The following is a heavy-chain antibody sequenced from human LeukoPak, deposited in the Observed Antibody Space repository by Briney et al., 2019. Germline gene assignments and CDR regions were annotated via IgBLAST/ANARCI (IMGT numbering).Heavy chain of an antibody. CDR1: GYTFTSYG. D-gene: IGHD5-12*01. J-gene: IGHJ6*02. Sequence: GASVKVSCKASGYTFTSYGISWVRQAPGQGLEWMGWISAYNGNTNYAQKLQGRVTMTTDTSTSTAYMELRSLRSDDTAVYYCARDGIVATPWAPFYYYYGMDVWGQGTTVTVSS. V-gene: IGHV1-18*01. CDR3: ARDGIVATPWAPFYYYYGMDV. CDR2: ISAYNGNT.